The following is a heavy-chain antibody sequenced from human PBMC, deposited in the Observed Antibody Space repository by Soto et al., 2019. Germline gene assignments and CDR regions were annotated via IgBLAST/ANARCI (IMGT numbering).Heavy chain of an antibody. CDR1: GYTFTGYY. V-gene: IGHV1-18*04. CDR3: ARASAGIPNSSAVLAF. Sequence: GAPVNVSCKGSGYTFTGYYMHWVRQAPGQGLEWMGWISAYNGNTNYAQSLQGRVTMTTDTSTNTAYMELRSLRSDDTAVYYCARASAGIPNSSAVLAFWVKGST. D-gene: IGHD3-3*01. J-gene: IGHJ6*03. CDR2: ISAYNGNT.